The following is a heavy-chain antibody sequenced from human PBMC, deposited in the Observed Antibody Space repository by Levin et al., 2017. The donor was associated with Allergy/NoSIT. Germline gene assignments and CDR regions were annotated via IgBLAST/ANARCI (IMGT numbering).Heavy chain of an antibody. Sequence: KISCKASGGTFSSYIISWVRQAPGQGLEWMGRINPILDIANYAQKFQGRVTITADISTGTAYMELSSLRSEDTAVYYCARAGIYDSSAYSDYWGQGTLVTVSS. CDR1: GGTFSSYI. CDR2: INPILDIA. CDR3: ARAGIYDSSAYSDY. J-gene: IGHJ4*02. V-gene: IGHV1-69*02. D-gene: IGHD3-22*01.